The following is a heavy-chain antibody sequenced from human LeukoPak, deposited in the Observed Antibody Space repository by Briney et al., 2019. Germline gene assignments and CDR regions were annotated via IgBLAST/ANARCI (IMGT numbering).Heavy chain of an antibody. J-gene: IGHJ5*02. CDR3: ARDITMVRGPNWFDP. CDR1: GGSFSGYY. Sequence: SETLSLTCAVYGGSFSGYYWSWIRQPPGKGLEWIGEINHSGSTNYNPSLKSRVTISVDTSKNQFSLKLSSVTAADTAVYYCARDITMVRGPNWFDPWGQGTLVTVSS. CDR2: INHSGST. V-gene: IGHV4-34*01. D-gene: IGHD3-10*01.